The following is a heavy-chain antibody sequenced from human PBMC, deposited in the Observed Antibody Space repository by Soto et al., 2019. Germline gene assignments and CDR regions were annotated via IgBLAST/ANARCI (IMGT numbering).Heavy chain of an antibody. CDR1: GFRFSSYS. J-gene: IGHJ4*02. Sequence: GGSLRLSCEASGFRFSSYSMNWGRQAPQKGPEWVSLIDARSNYIYYADSVKGRFTISRDNARNSLYLQMDSLRVEDTAVYYCVRENEMAGATSAFEYWGQGTPVTVSS. CDR3: VRENEMAGATSAFEY. CDR2: IDARSNYI. V-gene: IGHV3-21*06. D-gene: IGHD1-26*01.